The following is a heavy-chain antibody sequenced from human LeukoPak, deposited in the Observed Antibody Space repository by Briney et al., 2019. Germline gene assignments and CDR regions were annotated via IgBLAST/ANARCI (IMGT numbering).Heavy chain of an antibody. V-gene: IGHV3-23*01. Sequence: GGSLRLSCAASGFTFSSYAMSWVRQAPGKGLEWVSAISGSGGSTYYADSVKGRFTISRDNSKNTLYLQMNSLRAEDTAVYCCAKWGDSSGYCDYWGQGTLVTVSS. CDR2: ISGSGGST. CDR1: GFTFSSYA. J-gene: IGHJ4*02. D-gene: IGHD3-22*01. CDR3: AKWGDSSGYCDY.